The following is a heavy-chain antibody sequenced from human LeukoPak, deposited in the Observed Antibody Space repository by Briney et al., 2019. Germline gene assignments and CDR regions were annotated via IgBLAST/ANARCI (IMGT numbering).Heavy chain of an antibody. J-gene: IGHJ4*02. V-gene: IGHV1-24*01. Sequence: GASVKVSCKVSGYTLTELSMHWARQAPGKGLEWMGSFDPENGETLYAQEFQGRVTLTEDTSADTAYMELISLRSEDTAVYYCTRSAVVLPYYFDYWGQGTLVTVSS. CDR2: FDPENGET. D-gene: IGHD3-22*01. CDR3: TRSAVVLPYYFDY. CDR1: GYTLTELS.